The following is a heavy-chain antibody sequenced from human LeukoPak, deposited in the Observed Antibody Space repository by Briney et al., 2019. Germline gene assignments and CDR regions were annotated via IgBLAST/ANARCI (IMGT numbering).Heavy chain of an antibody. V-gene: IGHV3-7*01. J-gene: IGHJ2*01. Sequence: GGALRLSCAASGFTFSSYWMSWVRQAPGKGLEGVANIKQDGSEKYYVDSVKGRFTISRDNAKNSLYLQMNSLRAEDTAVCFCSRHGRSARANWYFEIWGPGGLGTVSS. CDR1: GFTFSSYW. CDR3: SRHGRSARANWYFEI. D-gene: IGHD2-8*01. CDR2: IKQDGSEK.